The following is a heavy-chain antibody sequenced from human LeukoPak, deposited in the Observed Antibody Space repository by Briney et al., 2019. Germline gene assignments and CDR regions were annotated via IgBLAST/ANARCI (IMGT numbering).Heavy chain of an antibody. J-gene: IGHJ4*02. CDR2: ISGSGSYT. D-gene: IGHD3-10*01. CDR1: GFTFSGYG. CDR3: ARDLVYGSGSLPDY. V-gene: IGHV3-21*05. Sequence: PGRSLRLSCVASGFTFSGYGMHWVRQAPGKGLEWVSYISGSGSYTNYADSVKGQFTISRDNAENSLYLQMNSLRAEDTAVYYCARDLVYGSGSLPDYWGQGTLVTVSS.